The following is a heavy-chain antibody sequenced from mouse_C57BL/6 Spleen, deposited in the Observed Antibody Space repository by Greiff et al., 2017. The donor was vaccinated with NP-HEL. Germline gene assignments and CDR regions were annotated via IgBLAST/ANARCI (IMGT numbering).Heavy chain of an antibody. CDR2: INPSSGYT. CDR3: ARNPPSYGYYEAWFAY. D-gene: IGHD2-10*01. J-gene: IGHJ3*01. CDR1: GYTFTSYT. V-gene: IGHV1-4*01. Sequence: QVQLQQSGAELARPGASVKMSCKASGYTFTSYTMHWVKQRPGQGLEWIGYINPSSGYTKYNQKFKDKATLTADKSSSTAYMQLSSLTSEDSAVYYCARNPPSYGYYEAWFAYGGQGTLVTVSA.